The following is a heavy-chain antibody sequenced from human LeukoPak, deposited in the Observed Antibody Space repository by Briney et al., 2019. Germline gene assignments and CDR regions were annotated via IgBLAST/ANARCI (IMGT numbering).Heavy chain of an antibody. CDR1: GYSFTSYW. CDR3: ARPTYYYNISYYLDAIDI. D-gene: IGHD3-22*01. Sequence: GESLKISCKGAGYSFTSYWIGWVRQMPGKGLEWVGIIYPGDSDTTYSPSFQGQVTISADKSISTAYLQWSSLKASDTAMYYCARPTYYYNISYYLDAIDIWGQGTMVTVSS. J-gene: IGHJ3*02. V-gene: IGHV5-51*01. CDR2: IYPGDSDT.